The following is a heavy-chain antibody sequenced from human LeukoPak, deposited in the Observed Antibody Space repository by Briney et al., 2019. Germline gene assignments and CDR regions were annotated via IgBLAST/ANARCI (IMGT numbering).Heavy chain of an antibody. CDR2: IKTKTDGGTT. D-gene: IGHD3-9*01. V-gene: IGHV3-15*01. CDR1: GFTVSSNY. CDR3: TTGYYDILTGYFSFDY. J-gene: IGHJ4*02. Sequence: GGSLRLSCAASGFTVSSNYMNWVRQAPGKGLEWVGRIKTKTDGGTTDYAAPVKGRFTISRDDSKNTLYLQMNSLKTEDTAVYFCTTGYYDILTGYFSFDYWGQGTLVTVSS.